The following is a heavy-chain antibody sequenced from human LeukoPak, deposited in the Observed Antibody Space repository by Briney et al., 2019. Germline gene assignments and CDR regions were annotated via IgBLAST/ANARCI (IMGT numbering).Heavy chain of an antibody. V-gene: IGHV1-18*01. CDR1: GYTFTSYG. CDR2: ISAYNGNT. J-gene: IGHJ6*03. Sequence: GASVKVSCKASGYTFTSYGISWVRQAPGQGLEWMGWISAYNGNTNYAQKLQGRVTMTTDTSTSTAYMELRSLRSDDTAVYYCAREGSERITIFGVVTLHYYYYMDVWGKGTTVTVSS. D-gene: IGHD3-3*01. CDR3: AREGSERITIFGVVTLHYYYYMDV.